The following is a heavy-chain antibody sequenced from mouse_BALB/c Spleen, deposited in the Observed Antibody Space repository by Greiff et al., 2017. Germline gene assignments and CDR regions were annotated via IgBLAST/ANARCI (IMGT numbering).Heavy chain of an antibody. CDR2: IWAGGST. D-gene: IGHD2-10*01. V-gene: IGHV2-9*02. CDR3: ARTYYGNYVGWVYAMDY. Sequence: QVQLKESGPGLVAPSQSLSITCTVSGFSLTSYGVHWVRQPPGKGLEWLGVIWAGGSTNYNSALMSRLSISKDNSKSQVFLKMNSLQTDDTAMYYCARTYYGNYVGWVYAMDYWGQGTSVTVSS. J-gene: IGHJ4*01. CDR1: GFSLTSYG.